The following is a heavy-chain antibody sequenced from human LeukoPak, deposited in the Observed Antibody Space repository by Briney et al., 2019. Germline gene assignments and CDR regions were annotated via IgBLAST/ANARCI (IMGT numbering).Heavy chain of an antibody. V-gene: IGHV5-51*01. CDR1: GYSFTSYW. CDR3: ARRRPGYCSGGSCYGYYFDY. D-gene: IGHD2-15*01. CDR2: IYPGDSDS. Sequence: GEAPQISCKGSGYSFTSYWIGWVRQMPGKGLEGMGIIYPGDSDSRNSPSFQGQVTISADKSISTAYLQWSSLEASDTAMYYCARRRPGYCSGGSCYGYYFDYWGQGTLVTVSS. J-gene: IGHJ4*02.